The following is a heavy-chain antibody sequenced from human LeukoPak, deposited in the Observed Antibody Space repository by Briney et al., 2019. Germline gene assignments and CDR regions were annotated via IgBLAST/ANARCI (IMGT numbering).Heavy chain of an antibody. Sequence: PSETLSLTCTVSGGPISSSSYYWGWIRQPPGKGLEWIGNIYYSGSTYYNPSLKSRVTISVDTSKNQFSLKLSSVTAADTAVYYCARLPRATVTTTGFDYWGQGTLVTVSS. J-gene: IGHJ4*02. CDR2: IYYSGST. CDR3: ARLPRATVTTTGFDY. CDR1: GGPISSSSYY. V-gene: IGHV4-39*01. D-gene: IGHD4-11*01.